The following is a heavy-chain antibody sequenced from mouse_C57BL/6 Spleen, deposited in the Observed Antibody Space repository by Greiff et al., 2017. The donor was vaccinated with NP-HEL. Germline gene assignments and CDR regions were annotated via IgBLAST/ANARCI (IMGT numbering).Heavy chain of an antibody. J-gene: IGHJ4*01. D-gene: IGHD1-1*01. V-gene: IGHV1-61*01. CDR3: ARGVIYYGSSYAYYYAMDY. CDR1: GYTFTSYW. CDR2: IYPSDSET. Sequence: VKLQQPGAELVRPGSSVKLSCKASGYTFTSYWMDWVKQRPGQGLEWIGNIYPSDSETHYNQKFKDKATLTVDKSSSTAYMQLSSLTSEDSAVYYCARGVIYYGSSYAYYYAMDYWGQGTSVTVSS.